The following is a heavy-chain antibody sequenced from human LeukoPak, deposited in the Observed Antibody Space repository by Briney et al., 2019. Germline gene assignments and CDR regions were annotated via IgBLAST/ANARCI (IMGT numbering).Heavy chain of an antibody. CDR1: GFAFSNHG. D-gene: IGHD6-19*01. J-gene: IGHJ4*02. CDR3: AKIDSPRVGWRAPFDY. Sequence: PGGSLRLSCETSGFAFSNHGLTWVRQAPGKGLEWVSFVSSSGSFKYYADSVKGRFTISRDNSKNTLYLQLNSLGAEDTAVYFCAKIDSPRVGWRAPFDYWGQGTLVTVSS. V-gene: IGHV3-23*01. CDR2: VSSSGSFK.